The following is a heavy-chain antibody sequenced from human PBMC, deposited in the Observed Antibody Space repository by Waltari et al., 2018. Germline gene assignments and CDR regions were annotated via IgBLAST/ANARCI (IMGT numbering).Heavy chain of an antibody. CDR1: GGSISSHY. D-gene: IGHD6-13*01. Sequence: QVQLQESGPGLVKPSETLSLTCTVSGGSISSHYWSWIRQPPGKGLEWIGYIYYSGSTNYNPSLKSRVTISVDTSKNQFSLKLSSVTAADTAVYYCARDVAAAGTSPYFDYWGQGTLVTVSS. V-gene: IGHV4-59*11. CDR3: ARDVAAAGTSPYFDY. J-gene: IGHJ4*02. CDR2: IYYSGST.